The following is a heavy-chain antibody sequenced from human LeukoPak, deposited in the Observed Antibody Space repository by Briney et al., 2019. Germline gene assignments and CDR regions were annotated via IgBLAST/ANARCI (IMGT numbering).Heavy chain of an antibody. CDR1: GFTVSGTH. CDR3: AKDEATSGGGLTS. Sequence: PGGSLRLSCAASGFTVSGTHMSWVRQAPGKGLEWVSAMYTGGTTYYADSVTGRFTISRDNSKNTLYLHVNSLRAEDTAVYYCAKDEATSGGGLTSWGQGTLVSVSS. CDR2: MYTGGTT. J-gene: IGHJ5*02. V-gene: IGHV3-53*01. D-gene: IGHD3-16*01.